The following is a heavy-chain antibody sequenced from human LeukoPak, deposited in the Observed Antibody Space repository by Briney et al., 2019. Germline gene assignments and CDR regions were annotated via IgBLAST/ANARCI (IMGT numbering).Heavy chain of an antibody. CDR3: ARVGDHYHWYLDL. CDR1: GFSVSIKY. V-gene: IGHV3-53*01. CDR2: IYSGADT. Sequence: GRSLTLSCAASGFSVSIKYMNWVRQAPGKGLEWVSIIYSGADTYYADSVKGRFTISRDTSTNTLFLHMNNVRVEDTAVYYCARVGDHYHWYLDLWGRGTLV. D-gene: IGHD3-10*01. J-gene: IGHJ2*01.